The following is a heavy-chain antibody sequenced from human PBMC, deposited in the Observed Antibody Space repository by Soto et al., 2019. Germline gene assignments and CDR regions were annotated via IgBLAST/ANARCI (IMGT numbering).Heavy chain of an antibody. J-gene: IGHJ3*02. CDR2: ICSSSSYI. Sequence: GGSLRLSCAASGFTFSSYSMNWVRQAPGEGVEWVSSICSSSSYIYSADPGKGRFTNSRDNAKNSLYLQMNSLRAEDTAVYYCASSRDGMIGDAFDIWGQGTMVTVSS. CDR1: GFTFSSYS. CDR3: ASSRDGMIGDAFDI. V-gene: IGHV3-21*01. D-gene: IGHD3-22*01.